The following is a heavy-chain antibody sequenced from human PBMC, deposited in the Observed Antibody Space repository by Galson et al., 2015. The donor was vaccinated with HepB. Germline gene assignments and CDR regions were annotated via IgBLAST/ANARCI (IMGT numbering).Heavy chain of an antibody. V-gene: IGHV3-21*01. CDR2: ISSSSSYI. CDR1: GFTFSSYS. J-gene: IGHJ4*02. CDR3: ARDPGEYCSGGSCQDY. D-gene: IGHD2-15*01. Sequence: SLRLSCAASGFTFSSYSMNWVRQAPGKGLEWVSSISSSSSYIYYADSVKGRFTISRDNAKNSLYLQMNSLRAEDTAVYCCARDPGEYCSGGSCQDYWGQGTLVTVSS.